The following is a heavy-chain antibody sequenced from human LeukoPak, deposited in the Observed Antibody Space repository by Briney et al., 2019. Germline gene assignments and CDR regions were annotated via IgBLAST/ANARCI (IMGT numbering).Heavy chain of an antibody. J-gene: IGHJ4*02. Sequence: SETLSLTCAVYGGSLSGYYWSWIRQPPGKGLEWIGEINHSGSTNYNPSLKSRVTISVDTSKNQFSLKLSSVTAADTAVYYCARGRTPGGNKFDYWGQGTLVTVSS. V-gene: IGHV4-34*01. CDR1: GGSLSGYY. CDR3: ARGRTPGGNKFDY. CDR2: INHSGST. D-gene: IGHD4-23*01.